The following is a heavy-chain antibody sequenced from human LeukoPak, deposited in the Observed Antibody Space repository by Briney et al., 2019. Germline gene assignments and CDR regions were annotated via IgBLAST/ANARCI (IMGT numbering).Heavy chain of an antibody. D-gene: IGHD2-15*01. CDR2: IADSGST. J-gene: IGHJ4*02. V-gene: IGHV4-39*01. CDR1: GGSIITRSYF. Sequence: SETLSLTSTVSGGSIITRSYFWGWIRQAPGKGLEWIGSIADSGSTYYNPSLKTRVTMSVDTSQKQFSLRLSSVTAADTAVYYCARQASVVAAPYWGQGTLVTVSS. CDR3: ARQASVVAAPY.